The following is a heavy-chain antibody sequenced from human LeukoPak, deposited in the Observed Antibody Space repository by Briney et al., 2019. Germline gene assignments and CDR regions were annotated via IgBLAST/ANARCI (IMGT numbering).Heavy chain of an antibody. CDR1: GFTFSSYE. CDR3: ARGYYYDSSGYYYSSSDFDY. D-gene: IGHD3-22*01. J-gene: IGHJ4*02. CDR2: ISSSGSTI. Sequence: GGSLRLSCAASGFTFSSYEMNWVRQAPGKGLEWVSHISSSGSTIYYADSVKGRFTISRDNAKNSLYLQMNSLRAEDTAVYYCARGYYYDSSGYYYSSSDFDYWGQGTLVTVSS. V-gene: IGHV3-48*03.